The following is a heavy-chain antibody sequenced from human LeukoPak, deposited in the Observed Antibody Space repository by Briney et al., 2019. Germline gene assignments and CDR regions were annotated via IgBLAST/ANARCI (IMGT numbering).Heavy chain of an antibody. CDR3: ARALSGSYAYYYYYYGMDV. Sequence: ASMKVSCKASGYTFTSYDINWVRQATGQGLEWMGWMNPNSGNTGYAQKFQGRVTMTRNTSISTAYMELSSLRSEDTAVYYCARALSGSYAYYYYYYGMDVWGQGTTVTVSS. D-gene: IGHD3-16*01. V-gene: IGHV1-8*01. J-gene: IGHJ6*02. CDR1: GYTFTSYD. CDR2: MNPNSGNT.